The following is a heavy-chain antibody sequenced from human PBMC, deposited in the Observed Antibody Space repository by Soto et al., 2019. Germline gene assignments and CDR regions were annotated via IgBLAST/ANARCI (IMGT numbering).Heavy chain of an antibody. CDR3: ARGSFYSSESSAYHYFDN. Sequence: PGGSLRLSCAASGFTFSDYGMHWVRQAPGKGLEWVAVIWYDGSNKYYADSVKGRITISRDNPRNTLYLQMNSLRAEDTAVYYCARGSFYSSESSAYHYFDNWGQGALVTVS. CDR2: IWYDGSNK. V-gene: IGHV3-33*01. D-gene: IGHD3-22*01. CDR1: GFTFSDYG. J-gene: IGHJ4*02.